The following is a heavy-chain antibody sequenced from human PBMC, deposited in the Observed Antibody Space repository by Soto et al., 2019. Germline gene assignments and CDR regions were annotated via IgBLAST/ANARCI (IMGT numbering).Heavy chain of an antibody. CDR2: IYYSGST. V-gene: IGHV4-28*03. D-gene: IGHD3-9*01. Sequence: SETLSLTCDLSGYSIANGNYLAWILHPPGKGLVRYGHIYYSGSTYYNPSLNSRVTLSVDTSNNHLSLKLSSVAAADTAGDCFARAPFDPRRSWFDPWGQGTLVTVS. J-gene: IGHJ5*02. CDR3: ARAPFDPRRSWFDP. CDR1: GYSIANGNY.